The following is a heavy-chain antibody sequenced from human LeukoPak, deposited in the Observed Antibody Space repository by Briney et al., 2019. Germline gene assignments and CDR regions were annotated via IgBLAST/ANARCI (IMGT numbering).Heavy chain of an antibody. V-gene: IGHV1-69*04. J-gene: IGHJ6*02. D-gene: IGHD2-2*01. CDR3: ASRDIVVVPAALRYYYYGMDV. CDR1: GGTFSSYA. Sequence: SVKVSCKASGGTFSSYAISWVRQAPGKGLEWRGRIFPILGKPNYAQKFQGRVTITADKSTSTAYMELSSLRSEDTAVYYCASRDIVVVPAALRYYYYGMDVWGQGTTVTVSS. CDR2: IFPILGKP.